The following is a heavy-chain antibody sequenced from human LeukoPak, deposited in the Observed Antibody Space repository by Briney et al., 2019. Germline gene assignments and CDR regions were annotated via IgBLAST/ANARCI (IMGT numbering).Heavy chain of an antibody. CDR1: GYTFTSYG. CDR2: IIPILGIA. J-gene: IGHJ6*02. Sequence: SVKVSCKASGYTFTSYGISWVRQAPGQGLEWMGRIIPILGIANYAQKFQGRVTITADKSTSTAYMELSSRRSEDTAVYYCARDSYYYDSSVGYYYYGMDVWGQGTTVTVSS. CDR3: ARDSYYYDSSVGYYYYGMDV. V-gene: IGHV1-69*04. D-gene: IGHD3-22*01.